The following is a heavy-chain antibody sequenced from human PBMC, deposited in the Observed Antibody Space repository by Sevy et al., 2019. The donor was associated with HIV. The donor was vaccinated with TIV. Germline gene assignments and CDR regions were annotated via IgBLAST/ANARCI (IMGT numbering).Heavy chain of an antibody. CDR2: FFYSGST. D-gene: IGHD2-15*01. V-gene: IGHV4-59*01. Sequence: WGSLRLSCTVSGDSISGYYWSWIRQPPGKGLEWIGYFFYSGSTNYNPSLKSRVTISVDTTRNQVSLKMRSVTAADTAAYYCARVIAAARGMDVWGQGTTVTVSS. J-gene: IGHJ6*02. CDR1: GDSISGYY. CDR3: ARVIAAARGMDV.